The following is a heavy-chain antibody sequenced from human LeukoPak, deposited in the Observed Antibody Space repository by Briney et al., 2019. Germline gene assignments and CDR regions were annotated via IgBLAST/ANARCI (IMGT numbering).Heavy chain of an antibody. CDR2: INPSGGST. V-gene: IGHV1-46*01. D-gene: IGHD7-27*01. CDR1: GYTFTSYY. CDR3: AKNIALTGEFDS. Sequence: ASVKVSCKASGYTFTSYYMHWVRQAPGQGLEWMGIINPSGGSTSYAQKFQGRVTMTRDTSTSTVYMELSSLRSEDTAVYYCAKNIALTGEFDSWGQGTLVTVSS. J-gene: IGHJ4*02.